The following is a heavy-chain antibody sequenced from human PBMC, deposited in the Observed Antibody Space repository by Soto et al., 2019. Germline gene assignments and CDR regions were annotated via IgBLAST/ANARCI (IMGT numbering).Heavy chain of an antibody. CDR3: ARENSYLDY. CDR2: ISAYNANA. Sequence: QIQLLQSGAEVKKPGASVKVTCKASGYTFRNFGISWVRQAPGHGLEWMGWISAYNANANYAQKFQGRLTMTADTSTSTAYMELRSLRSDDTAVYYCARENSYLDYWGQGTLVTVSS. J-gene: IGHJ4*02. V-gene: IGHV1-18*01. CDR1: GYTFRNFG.